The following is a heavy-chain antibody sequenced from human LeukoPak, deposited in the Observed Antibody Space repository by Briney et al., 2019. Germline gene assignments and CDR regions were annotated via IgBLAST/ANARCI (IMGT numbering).Heavy chain of an antibody. Sequence: SETLSLTCTVSGGSISSGGYYWSWIRQHPGKGLEWIGYIYYSGSTYYNPSLKSRVTISVDTSKNQFSLKLSSVTAADTAVYYCARGARDYEGAFDYWGQGTLVTVSS. V-gene: IGHV4-31*03. CDR2: IYYSGST. D-gene: IGHD4-17*01. J-gene: IGHJ4*02. CDR1: GGSISSGGYY. CDR3: ARGARDYEGAFDY.